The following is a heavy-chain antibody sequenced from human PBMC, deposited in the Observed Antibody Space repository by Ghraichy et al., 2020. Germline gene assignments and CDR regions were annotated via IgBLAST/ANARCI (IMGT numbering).Heavy chain of an antibody. CDR3: ARDTWQQLARTGYYYGMDV. J-gene: IGHJ6*02. D-gene: IGHD6-13*01. CDR2: IYTSGST. CDR1: GGSISRYY. Sequence: SETLSLTCTVSGGSISRYYWSWIRQPAGKGLEWIGRIYTSGSTNYNPSLKSRVTMSVDTSKNQFSLKLSSVTAADTTVYYCARDTWQQLARTGYYYGMDVWGQGTTVTGSS. V-gene: IGHV4-4*07.